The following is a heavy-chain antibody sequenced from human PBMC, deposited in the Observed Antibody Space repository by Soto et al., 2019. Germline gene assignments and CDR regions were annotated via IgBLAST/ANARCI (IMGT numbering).Heavy chain of an antibody. CDR1: GFTFSSYA. CDR3: ARSNTPPLHDYIWGSYDY. D-gene: IGHD3-16*01. J-gene: IGHJ4*02. Sequence: GGSLRLSCAASGFTFSSYAMHWVRQAPGKGLEYVSAISSNGGSTYYANSVKGRFTISRDNSKNTLYLQMGSLRAEDMAVYYCARSNTPPLHDYIWGSYDYWGQGTLVTVSS. CDR2: ISSNGGST. V-gene: IGHV3-64*01.